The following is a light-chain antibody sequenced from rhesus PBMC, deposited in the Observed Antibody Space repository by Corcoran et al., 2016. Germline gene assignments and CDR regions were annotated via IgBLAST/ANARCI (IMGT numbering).Light chain of an antibody. CDR3: QQGYSSPLT. Sequence: DVQMSQSPSSLSASVGDKVTITCRASQGITNALAWYQQKPGKAPKLLIFAASSLGSGVPSRFSGSRSGTEFTLTRGRLPPEDFGTYYCQQGYSSPLTFGGGTKVDLK. CDR2: AAS. CDR1: QGITNA. J-gene: IGKJ4*01. V-gene: IGKV1-33*02.